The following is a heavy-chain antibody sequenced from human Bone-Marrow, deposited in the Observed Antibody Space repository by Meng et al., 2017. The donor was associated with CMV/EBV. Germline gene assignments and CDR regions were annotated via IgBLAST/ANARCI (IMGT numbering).Heavy chain of an antibody. J-gene: IGHJ4*02. Sequence: GGSLRLSCAASGFTFSTYWMHWVRQAPGKGLVWVSRISGDGSSISYVDSVKGRFTISRDNAKNTVYLQMNSLRAEDTAVYYCRGSGWDDDWGQGTLVTVSS. CDR2: ISGDGSSI. CDR3: RGSGWDDD. CDR1: GFTFSTYW. D-gene: IGHD6-19*01. V-gene: IGHV3-74*01.